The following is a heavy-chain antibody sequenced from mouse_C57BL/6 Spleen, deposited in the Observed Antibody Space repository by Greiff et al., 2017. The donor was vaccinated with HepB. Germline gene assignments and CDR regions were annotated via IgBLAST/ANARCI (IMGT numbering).Heavy chain of an antibody. CDR2: IYPGDGDT. Sequence: VQLQQSGPELVKPGASVKISCKASGYAFSSSWMNWVKQRPGKGLEWIGRIYPGDGDTNYNGKFKGKATLTADKSSSTAYMQLSSLTSEDSAVYFCARRAIYYGYDGGDWYFDVWGTGTTVTVSS. CDR3: ARRAIYYGYDGGDWYFDV. V-gene: IGHV1-82*01. CDR1: GYAFSSSW. D-gene: IGHD2-2*01. J-gene: IGHJ1*03.